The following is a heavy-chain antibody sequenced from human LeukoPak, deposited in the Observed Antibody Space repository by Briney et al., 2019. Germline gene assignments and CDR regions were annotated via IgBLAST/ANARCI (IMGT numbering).Heavy chain of an antibody. CDR1: GFSVSSNY. CDR2: IYSGSTT. J-gene: IGHJ1*01. Sequence: GGSLRLSCAASGFSVSSNYMNWARQAPGKGLEWVSVIYSGSTTYYADSVKGRFTISRDNSKNTLYLQMNSLRAEDTAMYYCASGMSVVAVNFQHWGQGTLVTVSS. V-gene: IGHV3-53*01. CDR3: ASGMSVVAVNFQH. D-gene: IGHD5-12*01.